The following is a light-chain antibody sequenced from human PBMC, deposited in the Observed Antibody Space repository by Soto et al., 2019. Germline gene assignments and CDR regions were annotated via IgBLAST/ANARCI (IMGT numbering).Light chain of an antibody. J-gene: IGKJ1*01. V-gene: IGKV3-20*01. CDR3: QQYGSSPTWT. Sequence: ALTQSPGTLSSSPGERATLSCRASQSVSSNYLAWYQQKPGQAPRLLIYGASSRATGIPDRFSGSGSGTDFTLTIDRLESEDFAVYFCQQYGSSPTWTFGQGTKVDIK. CDR1: QSVSSNY. CDR2: GAS.